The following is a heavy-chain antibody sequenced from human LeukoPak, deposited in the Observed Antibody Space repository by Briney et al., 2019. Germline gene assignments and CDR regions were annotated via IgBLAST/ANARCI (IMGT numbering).Heavy chain of an antibody. CDR1: GFTFSSYS. CDR3: ARDRGDGYNY. J-gene: IGHJ4*02. V-gene: IGHV3-48*01. CDR2: ISSSSSTI. D-gene: IGHD5-24*01. Sequence: GGSLRLSCAASGFTFSSYSMNWVRQAPGKGLEWVSYISSSSSTIYYADSVKGRFTISRDNAKNSLYLQMNSLRAEDTAVYYCARDRGDGYNYWGQGTLVTVSS.